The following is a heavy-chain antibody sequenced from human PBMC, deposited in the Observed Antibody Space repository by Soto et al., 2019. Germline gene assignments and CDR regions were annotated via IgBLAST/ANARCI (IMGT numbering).Heavy chain of an antibody. V-gene: IGHV1-18*01. CDR3: ASFRGYSGYDYYYYYMDV. D-gene: IGHD5-12*01. CDR2: ISAYNGNT. Sequence: ASLKVYCKSSGYTFTSYGISGVRHTHGQGLELMGWISAYNGNTNYAQKLQGRVTMTTDTSTSTAYMELRSLRSDDTAVYYCASFRGYSGYDYYYYYMDVWGKGTTVTVSS. CDR1: GYTFTSYG. J-gene: IGHJ6*03.